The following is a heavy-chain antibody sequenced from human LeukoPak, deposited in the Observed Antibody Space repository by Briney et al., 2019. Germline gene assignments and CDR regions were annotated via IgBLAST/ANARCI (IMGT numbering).Heavy chain of an antibody. V-gene: IGHV4-39*01. J-gene: IGHJ2*01. CDR2: IYYSGST. CDR3: ARADYGDYIPNRYFDL. Sequence: SETLSLTCTVSGGSISSSSYYWGWIRQPPGKGLEWIGSIYYSGSTYYNPSLKSRVTISVDTSKNQFSLKLSSVTAADTAVYYCARADYGDYIPNRYFDLWGRGTLVTVSS. CDR1: GGSISSSSYY. D-gene: IGHD4-17*01.